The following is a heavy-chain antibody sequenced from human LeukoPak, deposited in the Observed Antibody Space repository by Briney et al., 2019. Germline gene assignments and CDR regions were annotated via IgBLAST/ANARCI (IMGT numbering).Heavy chain of an antibody. J-gene: IGHJ3*02. CDR1: GFTFSSYG. D-gene: IGHD3-3*01. Sequence: GGSLRLSCAASGFTFSSYGMHWVRQAPGKGLDWVSFIRYDGSNKYYADSVKGRFTISRDNSKNTLYLQMNSLRAEDTAVYYCAKDRRSLEWLLYRLAFDIWGQGTMVTVSS. V-gene: IGHV3-30*02. CDR3: AKDRRSLEWLLYRLAFDI. CDR2: IRYDGSNK.